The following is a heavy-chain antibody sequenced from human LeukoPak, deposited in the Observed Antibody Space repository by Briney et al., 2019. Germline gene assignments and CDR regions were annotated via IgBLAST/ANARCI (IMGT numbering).Heavy chain of an antibody. CDR3: ARDRGTVG. CDR1: GGPFSNDA. V-gene: IGHV1-69*13. CDR2: IIPIFGTT. D-gene: IGHD3-10*01. J-gene: IGHJ1*01. Sequence: SVNVSCKASGGPFSNDAINWVRQAAGQGLEWMGGIIPIFGTTNYAQKFQGRVTITADESRSIVYMEVSSLRSEDTAVYYCARDRGTVGWGQGTLVTVSS.